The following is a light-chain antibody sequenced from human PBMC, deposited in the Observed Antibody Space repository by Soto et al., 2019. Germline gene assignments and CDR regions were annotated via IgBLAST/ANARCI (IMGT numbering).Light chain of an antibody. V-gene: IGKV3-20*01. CDR1: QSVSNNY. CDR3: QQYNKWPLT. CDR2: GAS. J-gene: IGKJ4*01. Sequence: EIVLTQSPGTLSLSPGERATLSCRASQSVSNNYLAWYQQKPGQAPRLLIYGASNRATGIPDRFSGSGSGTDFTLTISRLEPEDFAVYYCQQYNKWPLTFGGGTKLDIK.